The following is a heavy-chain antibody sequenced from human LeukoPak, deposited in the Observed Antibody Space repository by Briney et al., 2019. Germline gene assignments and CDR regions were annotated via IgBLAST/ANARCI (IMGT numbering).Heavy chain of an antibody. J-gene: IGHJ3*02. CDR3: ARHSGDGYSNPGSTFDI. V-gene: IGHV4-38-2*01. Sequence: SETLSLTCAVSGYSISNDYYCGWIRQPPGKGLEWIASIHHSGRTYYNPSPKSRVTISVDTSKNQFSLKLSFVTAADTAVYYCARHSGDGYSNPGSTFDIWGQGTVVTVSS. CDR2: IHHSGRT. CDR1: GYSISNDYY. D-gene: IGHD5-24*01.